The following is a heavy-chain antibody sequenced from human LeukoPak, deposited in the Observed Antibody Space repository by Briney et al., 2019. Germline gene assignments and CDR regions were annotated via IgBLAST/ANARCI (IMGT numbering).Heavy chain of an antibody. CDR1: GFTFSNYA. D-gene: IGHD2-2*01. J-gene: IGHJ4*02. CDR2: IGGSGIST. CDR3: AKASGYCSSTKCLIFDY. V-gene: IGHV3-23*01. Sequence: RGSLRLSCAASGFTFSNYAMNWVCQAPGKGLEWVSGIGGSGISTYYADSVKGRFTISRDNSKNTLYVQMNSLRAEDTAIYYCAKASGYCSSTKCLIFDYWGQGPLVTVTS.